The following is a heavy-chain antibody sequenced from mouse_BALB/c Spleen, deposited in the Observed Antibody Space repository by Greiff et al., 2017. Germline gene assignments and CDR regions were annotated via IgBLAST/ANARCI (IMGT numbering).Heavy chain of an antibody. J-gene: IGHJ1*01. CDR3: ARDRALLRPWYFDV. V-gene: IGHV5-4*02. CDR1: GFTFSDYY. D-gene: IGHD1-2*01. Sequence: EVHLVESGGGLVKPGGSLKLSCAASGFTFSDYYMYWVRQTPEKRLEWVATISDGGSYTYYPDSVKGRFTISRDNAKNNLYLQMSSLKSEDTAMYYCARDRALLRPWYFDVWGAGTTVTVSS. CDR2: ISDGGSYT.